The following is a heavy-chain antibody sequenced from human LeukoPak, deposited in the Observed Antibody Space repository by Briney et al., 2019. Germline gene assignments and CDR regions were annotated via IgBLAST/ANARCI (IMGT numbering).Heavy chain of an antibody. J-gene: IGHJ4*02. Sequence: GGSLRLSCAASGFTFSSYAMHWVRQAPGKGLEWVAVISYDGSNKYYADSVKGRFTISRDNSKNTLYLQMNSLRAEDTAVYYCALEVAAFDYWGQGTLVTVSS. CDR1: GFTFSSYA. V-gene: IGHV3-30-3*01. CDR3: ALEVAAFDY. CDR2: ISYDGSNK. D-gene: IGHD6-6*01.